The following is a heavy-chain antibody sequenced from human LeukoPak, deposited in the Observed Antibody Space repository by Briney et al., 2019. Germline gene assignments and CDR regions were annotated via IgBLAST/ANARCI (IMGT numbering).Heavy chain of an antibody. V-gene: IGHV4-34*01. CDR1: GESFSAYF. CDR3: ARGSSFDGYRSAGACDAGYYDS. CDR2: INHRGSS. Sequence: KPSETLSLTCAVYGESFSAYFWNWIRQAPGKPLEYIGEINHRGSSHYNPSLKTRVTLSVDTSKNQFSLKLTSVTAADTAVYFCARGSSFDGYRSAGACDAGYYDSWGQGTPVTVSS. D-gene: IGHD2-21*02. J-gene: IGHJ4*02.